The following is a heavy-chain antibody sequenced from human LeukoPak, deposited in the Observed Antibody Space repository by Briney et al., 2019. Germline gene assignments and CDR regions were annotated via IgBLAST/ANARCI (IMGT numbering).Heavy chain of an antibody. CDR2: ISSSSSYI. D-gene: IGHD3-9*01. CDR3: ARGYDILTGYLKDEPFDY. V-gene: IGHV3-21*01. CDR1: GFTFDTYS. Sequence: GGSLRLSCAASGFTFDTYSMSWVRQAPGKGLEWVSSISSSSSYIYYADSVQGRFTISGDNAKNSLYLQMNSLRAEDTAVYYCARGYDILTGYLKDEPFDYWGQGTLVTVSS. J-gene: IGHJ4*02.